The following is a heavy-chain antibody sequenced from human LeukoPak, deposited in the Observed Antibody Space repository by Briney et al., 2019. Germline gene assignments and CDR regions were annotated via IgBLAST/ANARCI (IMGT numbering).Heavy chain of an antibody. J-gene: IGHJ6*02. CDR2: ISGSGGST. CDR3: AKDWQLVLGYYYGMDV. D-gene: IGHD6-6*01. Sequence: GASLRLSCAASGFTFSSYAMSWVRQAPGKGLEWVSAISGSGGSTYYAGSVKGRFTFSRDNSKNTLYLQMNSLRAEDTAVYYCAKDWQLVLGYYYGMDVWGQGTTVTVSS. CDR1: GFTFSSYA. V-gene: IGHV3-23*01.